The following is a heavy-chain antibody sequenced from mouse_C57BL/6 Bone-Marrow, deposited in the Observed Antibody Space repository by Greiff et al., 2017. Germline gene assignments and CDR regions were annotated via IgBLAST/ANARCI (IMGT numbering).Heavy chain of an antibody. J-gene: IGHJ4*01. CDR1: GFNIKDDY. V-gene: IGHV14-4*01. Sequence: VQLQQSGAELVRPGASVKLSCTASGFNIKDDYMHWVKQRPEQGLEWIGWIDPENGDTEYASKFQGKATITADTYSNTAYLQLSSLTSEDTAVYYCTFLLLQYYYAMDYWGQGTSVTVSS. CDR3: TFLLLQYYYAMDY. CDR2: IDPENGDT. D-gene: IGHD1-1*01.